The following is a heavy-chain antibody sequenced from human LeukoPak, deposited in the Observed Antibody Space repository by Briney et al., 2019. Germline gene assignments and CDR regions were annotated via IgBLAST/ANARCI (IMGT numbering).Heavy chain of an antibody. Sequence: GGSLRLSCAASGLSFSDYAMSWVRQAPGKGLEWISTIRGSGGTTYYANSVKGRFTISRDNSKITLSLQMNSLRAEDTAIYYCAKDRADGYDALDYWGQGTLVTVSS. V-gene: IGHV3-23*01. CDR1: GLSFSDYA. D-gene: IGHD5-12*01. J-gene: IGHJ4*02. CDR3: AKDRADGYDALDY. CDR2: IRGSGGTT.